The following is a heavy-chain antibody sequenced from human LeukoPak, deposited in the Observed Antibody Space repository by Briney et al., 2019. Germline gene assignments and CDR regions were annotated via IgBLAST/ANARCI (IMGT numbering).Heavy chain of an antibody. J-gene: IGHJ3*02. CDR3: AAIVGATNAFDI. V-gene: IGHV1-69*04. Sequence: SVKVSCKASGCTFSSYAISWVRQAPGQGLEWMGRIIPIFGIANYAQKFQGRVTITADKSTSTAYMELSSPRSEDTAVYYCAAIVGATNAFDIWGQGTMVTVSS. D-gene: IGHD1-26*01. CDR2: IIPIFGIA. CDR1: GCTFSSYA.